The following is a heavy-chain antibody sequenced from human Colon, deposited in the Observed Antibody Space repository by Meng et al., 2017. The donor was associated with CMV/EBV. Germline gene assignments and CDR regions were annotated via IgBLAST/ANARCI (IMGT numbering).Heavy chain of an antibody. V-gene: IGHV1-18*01. D-gene: IGHD1-1*01. CDR1: GYPFTSYG. CDR2: ISGSTGYT. CDR3: ARGRPNWSGVLDY. J-gene: IGHJ4*02. Sequence: QVQLVQSGAEVKVPGASVLVSCRASGYPFTSYGINWVRPAPGQGLEWMGWISGSTGYTNRAQKFQGRVTMTTDTSTSTAYLALTSLTSNDTAVYYCARGRPNWSGVLDYWGQGTLVTVSS.